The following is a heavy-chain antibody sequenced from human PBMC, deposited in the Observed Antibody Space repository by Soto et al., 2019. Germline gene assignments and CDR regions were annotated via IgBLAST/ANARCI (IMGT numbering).Heavy chain of an antibody. V-gene: IGHV3-72*01. D-gene: IGHD1-26*01. Sequence: EVQLVESGGGLVQPGGSQRLSCAASGFTLSDHYMDWVRQAPGKGLEWFGRIRNKANSYTTDYAASVKGRFTISRDDSKDSLYLQMNSLKTEDTAIYYCARDSGKGAYFDYWGHGTLATVSS. CDR3: ARDSGKGAYFDY. CDR1: GFTLSDHY. CDR2: IRNKANSYTT. J-gene: IGHJ4*01.